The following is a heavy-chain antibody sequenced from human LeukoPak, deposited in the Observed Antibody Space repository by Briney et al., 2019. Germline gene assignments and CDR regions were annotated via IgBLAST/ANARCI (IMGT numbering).Heavy chain of an antibody. CDR3: AKGRYDSRNDAFDI. V-gene: IGHV3-30*04. D-gene: IGHD3-22*01. CDR2: ISHDGSNK. Sequence: GGSLRLSCAASGFTFSSYAMHWVRQAPGKGLEWVAVISHDGSNKYYADSVKGRFTISRDNSKNTLYLQMNSLRAEDTAVYYCAKGRYDSRNDAFDIWGQGTMVTVSS. J-gene: IGHJ3*02. CDR1: GFTFSSYA.